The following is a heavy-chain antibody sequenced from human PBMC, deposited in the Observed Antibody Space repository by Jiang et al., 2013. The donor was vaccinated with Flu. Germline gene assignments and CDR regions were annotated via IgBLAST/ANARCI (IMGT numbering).Heavy chain of an antibody. CDR3: ARLWDGHYYDSSGYYPSDY. J-gene: IGHJ4*02. CDR2: IYPGDSDT. D-gene: IGHD3-22*01. CDR1: GYSFTSYW. V-gene: IGHV5-51*01. Sequence: GAEVKKPGESLKISCKGSGYSFTSYWIGWVRQMPGKGLEWMGIIYPGDSDTRYSPSFQGQVTISADKSISTAYLQWSSLKASDTAMYYCARLWDGHYYDSSGYYPSDYWGQGTLVTVSS.